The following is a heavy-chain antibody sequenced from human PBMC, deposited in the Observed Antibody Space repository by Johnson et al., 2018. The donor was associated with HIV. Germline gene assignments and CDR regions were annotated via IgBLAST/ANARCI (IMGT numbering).Heavy chain of an antibody. D-gene: IGHD6-13*01. Sequence: VQLVESGGGVVQPGRSLRLSCADSVSTFRSYAMHWVRQAPGKGLEWVSVISGSVGSTHNADSVKGRFTISRDNSKNKLYLQMDSLRAEDTAVYYCSKDRSSWYLETNDAFDMWGQGTMVIVSS. V-gene: IGHV3-23*04. J-gene: IGHJ3*02. CDR1: VSTFRSYA. CDR2: ISGSVGST. CDR3: SKDRSSWYLETNDAFDM.